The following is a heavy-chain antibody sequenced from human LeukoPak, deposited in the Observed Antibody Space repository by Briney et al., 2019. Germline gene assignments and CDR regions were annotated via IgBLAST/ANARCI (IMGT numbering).Heavy chain of an antibody. Sequence: GGSLRLSCAASGFTFSSYSMNWVRQAPGKGLEWVSSVSSSSSYIYYADSVKGRFTISRDNAKNSLYLQMNSLRAEDTAVYYCARDLVEMATIGAFDIWGQGTMVTVSS. CDR3: ARDLVEMATIGAFDI. CDR1: GFTFSSYS. CDR2: VSSSSSYI. V-gene: IGHV3-21*01. J-gene: IGHJ3*02. D-gene: IGHD5-24*01.